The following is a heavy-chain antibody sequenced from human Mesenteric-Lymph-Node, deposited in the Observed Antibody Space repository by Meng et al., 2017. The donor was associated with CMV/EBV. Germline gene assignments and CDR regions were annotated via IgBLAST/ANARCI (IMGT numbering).Heavy chain of an antibody. CDR2: ISSSSSYI. CDR1: GFTFSSYS. Sequence: ETLSLTCAASGFTFSSYSMNWVRQAPGKGLEWVSSISSSSSYIYYADSVKGRFTISRDNAKNSLYLQMNSLRAEDTAVYYCARDPLGYCSSTSCRGHYYYGMDVWGQGTTVTVSS. J-gene: IGHJ6*02. V-gene: IGHV3-21*01. D-gene: IGHD2-2*03. CDR3: ARDPLGYCSSTSCRGHYYYGMDV.